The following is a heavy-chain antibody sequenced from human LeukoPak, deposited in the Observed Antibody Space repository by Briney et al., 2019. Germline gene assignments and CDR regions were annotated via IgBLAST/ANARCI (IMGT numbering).Heavy chain of an antibody. J-gene: IGHJ6*02. CDR3: ASVVVVPAASTYGMDV. CDR2: ISSSSYI. CDR1: GFTFSSYS. Sequence: GGSLRLSCAASGFTFSSYSMNWVRQAPGKGLEWVSSISSSSYIYYADSVKGRFTISRDNAKNSLYLQMNSLRAEDTAVYYCASVVVVPAASTYGMDVWGQGTTVTVS. V-gene: IGHV3-21*01. D-gene: IGHD2-2*01.